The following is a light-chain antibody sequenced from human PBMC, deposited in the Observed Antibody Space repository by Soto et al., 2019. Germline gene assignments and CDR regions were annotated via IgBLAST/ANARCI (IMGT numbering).Light chain of an antibody. CDR3: CSFTSSSPYV. CDR1: SSDIGDYNY. J-gene: IGLJ1*01. CDR2: EVS. Sequence: QSALTQPASVSGSPGQSITISCTGTSSDIGDYNYVSWYQQHPGKAPKLMIYEVSNRPLGVSNRFSGSKSGNTASLTISGLQAGDEADYYCCSFTSSSPYVFGPGTKLTVL. V-gene: IGLV2-14*01.